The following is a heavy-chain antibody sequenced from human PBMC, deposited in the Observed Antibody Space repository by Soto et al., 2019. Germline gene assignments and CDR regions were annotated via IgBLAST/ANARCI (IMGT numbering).Heavy chain of an antibody. CDR1: GLTYSSSA. Sequence: SVKVSCKASGLTYSSSAISWVRQAPGQGPEWMGGINPILGTPDYAQKFQGRVTMTRDTSTSTVYMELSSLRSEDTAVYYCARPRGDTSGHFLSYWGQGTLVTVSS. CDR3: ARPRGDTSGHFLSY. CDR2: INPILGTP. D-gene: IGHD3-22*01. J-gene: IGHJ4*02. V-gene: IGHV1-69*10.